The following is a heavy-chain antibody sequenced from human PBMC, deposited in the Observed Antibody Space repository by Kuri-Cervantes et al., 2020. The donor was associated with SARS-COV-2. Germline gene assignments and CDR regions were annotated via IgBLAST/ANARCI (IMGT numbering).Heavy chain of an antibody. CDR1: GFTVSSNY. CDR3: ARSPGDGDYDPFDY. V-gene: IGHV3-21*01. CDR2: ITRSSVYI. J-gene: IGHJ4*02. D-gene: IGHD4-17*01. Sequence: GGSLRLSCAASGFTVSSNYMSWVRQAPGKGLEWVSSITRSSVYISYADSLKGRFTISRDNAKNSLYLQMNSLRAEDTAVYYCARSPGDGDYDPFDYWGQGTLVTVSS.